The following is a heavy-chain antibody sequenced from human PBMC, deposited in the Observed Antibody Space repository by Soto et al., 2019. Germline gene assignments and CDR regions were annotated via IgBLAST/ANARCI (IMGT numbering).Heavy chain of an antibody. CDR3: AHSGNVLMVYAGAFDY. CDR2: IYWDDDK. V-gene: IGHV2-5*02. J-gene: IGHJ4*02. D-gene: IGHD2-8*01. Sequence: SGPTLVNPTQTLTLTCTFSGFSLITSGLGVGWIRQPPGKALEWLALIYWDDDKRYSPSLKSRLTITKDTSKNQVVLTMTNMDPVDTATYYCAHSGNVLMVYAGAFDYWGQGTLVTVSS. CDR1: GFSLITSGLG.